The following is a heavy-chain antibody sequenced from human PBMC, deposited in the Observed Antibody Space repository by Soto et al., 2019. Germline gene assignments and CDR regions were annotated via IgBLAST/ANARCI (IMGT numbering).Heavy chain of an antibody. J-gene: IGHJ6*02. V-gene: IGHV3-30-3*01. CDR3: ARGFADSYYYGMDV. Sequence: QVQLVESGGGVVQPGRSLGLSCAASGFTFSSYAMHWVRQAPGKGLEWVAVISYDGSNKYYADSVKGRFTISRDNSKNTLYLQMNSLRAEDTAVYYCARGFADSYYYGMDVWGQGTTVTVSS. CDR2: ISYDGSNK. CDR1: GFTFSSYA. D-gene: IGHD3-3*01.